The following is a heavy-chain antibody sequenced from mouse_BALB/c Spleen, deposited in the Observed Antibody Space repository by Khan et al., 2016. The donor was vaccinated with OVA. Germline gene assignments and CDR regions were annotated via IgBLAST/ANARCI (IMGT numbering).Heavy chain of an antibody. CDR3: ARHEAYVNYGGFAY. V-gene: IGHV5-9-3*01. Sequence: EVELVESGGGLVKPGGSRKPSCAASGFTFSDYAMSWVSQIPEKRLEWVATVSGAGTYTYYPDSVKGRFTISRDNAKNPLYLQVSSQRSEDKHMYYCARHEAYVNYGGFAYWGQGTLVTVSA. J-gene: IGHJ3*01. D-gene: IGHD2-1*01. CDR1: GFTFSDYA. CDR2: VSGAGTYT.